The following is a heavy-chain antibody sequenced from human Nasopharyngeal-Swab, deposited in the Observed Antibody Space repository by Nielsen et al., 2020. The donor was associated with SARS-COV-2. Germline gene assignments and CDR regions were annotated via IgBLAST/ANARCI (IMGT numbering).Heavy chain of an antibody. D-gene: IGHD3-3*01. CDR1: GGTFSSYA. CDR3: ARDPTDPYDFWSGYYTGGDAFDI. V-gene: IGHV1-69*04. Sequence: SVKVYCKACGGTFSSYAISWVRQAPGQGLDWMGRIIPILGIANYAQKFQGRVTSTADKATSTAYMELSSLRAEDTAVYYCARDPTDPYDFWSGYYTGGDAFDIWGQGTMVTVSS. CDR2: IIPILGIA. J-gene: IGHJ3*02.